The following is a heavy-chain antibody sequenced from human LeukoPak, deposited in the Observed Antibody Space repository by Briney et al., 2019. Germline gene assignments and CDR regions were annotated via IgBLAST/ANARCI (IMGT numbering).Heavy chain of an antibody. V-gene: IGHV4-34*01. CDR1: GGSFSGYY. CDR2: INHSGST. CDR3: ARGTLPYYYYGSGTPVVLDV. J-gene: IGHJ6*02. Sequence: PSETLSLTCAVYGGSFSGYYWSWFRQPPGKGLEWIGEINHSGSTNYNPSLKSRVTISVDTYKTQFSLKLSSVTAADTAVYYCARGTLPYYYYGSGTPVVLDVWGQGTTVPVSS. D-gene: IGHD3-10*01.